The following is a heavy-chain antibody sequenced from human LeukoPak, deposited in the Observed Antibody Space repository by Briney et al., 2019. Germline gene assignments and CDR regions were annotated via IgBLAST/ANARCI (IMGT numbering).Heavy chain of an antibody. Sequence: PSETLSHTCIVSDDSICSSSYYWGWISQPPGKGLEWIGTIYYSGSTYYSPSLKSRVTISVDTSKNQFSLILDSVTAADTAVYYCGTSMTTMTTWFDYWGRGTRVSVSS. V-gene: IGHV4-39*01. CDR3: GTSMTTMTTWFDY. CDR2: IYYSGST. D-gene: IGHD4-17*01. J-gene: IGHJ4*02. CDR1: DDSICSSSYY.